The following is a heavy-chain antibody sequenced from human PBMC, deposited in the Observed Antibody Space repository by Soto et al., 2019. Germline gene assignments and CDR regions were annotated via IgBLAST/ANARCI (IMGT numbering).Heavy chain of an antibody. D-gene: IGHD3-9*01. CDR1: GFTFSSYG. Sequence: QVQLVESGGGVVQPGRSLRLSCAASGFTFSSYGMHWVRQAPGKGLEWVAVIWYDGSNKYYADSVKGRFTISRDNSKNTLYLQMNSLRAEDTAVYYRARDYYDILTGFFPGAPRPDYWGQGTLVTVSS. CDR2: IWYDGSNK. J-gene: IGHJ4*02. V-gene: IGHV3-33*01. CDR3: ARDYYDILTGFFPGAPRPDY.